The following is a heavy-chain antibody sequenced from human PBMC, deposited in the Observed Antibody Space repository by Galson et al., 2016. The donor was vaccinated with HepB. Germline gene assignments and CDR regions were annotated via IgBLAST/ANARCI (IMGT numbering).Heavy chain of an antibody. CDR1: GFTFDNYT. J-gene: IGHJ2*01. CDR2: VSHSSTYV. D-gene: IGHD6-6*01. CDR3: ARSLGWYFDV. V-gene: IGHV3-21*01. Sequence: SLRLSCAASGFTFDNYTMNWLRQAPGKGLEWVSSVSHSSTYVYYADSVQGLFTISRDNAKNSLYLEMNNLRVEDTAVFYCARSLGWYFDVWGRGTLVAVSS.